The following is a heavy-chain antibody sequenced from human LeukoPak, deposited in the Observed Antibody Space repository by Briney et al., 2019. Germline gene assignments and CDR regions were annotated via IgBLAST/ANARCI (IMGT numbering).Heavy chain of an antibody. J-gene: IGHJ5*02. CDR1: CGSISRGGYS. Sequence: SETLSLTCAGSCGSISRGGYSWSWIRQPPGKGLEWIGYIYHSGSTYYNPSLKSRVTISVDRSKNQFSLKLSSVTAADTAVYSCASGLINTLWFGERRNWFDPWGQGTLVTVSS. V-gene: IGHV4-30-2*01. CDR3: ASGLINTLWFGERRNWFDP. CDR2: IYHSGST. D-gene: IGHD3-10*01.